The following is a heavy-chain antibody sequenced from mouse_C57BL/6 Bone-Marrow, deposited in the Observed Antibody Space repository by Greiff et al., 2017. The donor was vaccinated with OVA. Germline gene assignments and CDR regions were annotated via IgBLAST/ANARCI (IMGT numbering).Heavy chain of an antibody. J-gene: IGHJ3*01. CDR2: ISNLAYSI. CDR1: GFTFSDYG. CDR3: AREGDYYGSSSSFAY. D-gene: IGHD1-1*01. Sequence: DVKLVESGGGLVQPGGSLKLSCAASGFTFSDYGMAWVRQAPRKGPEWVAFISNLAYSIYYADTVTGRFTISRENAKNTLYLEMSSLRSEDTAMYYCAREGDYYGSSSSFAYWGQGTLVTGSA. V-gene: IGHV5-15*01.